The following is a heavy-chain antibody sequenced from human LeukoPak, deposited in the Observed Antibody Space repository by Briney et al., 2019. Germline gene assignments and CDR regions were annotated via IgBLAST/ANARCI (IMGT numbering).Heavy chain of an antibody. J-gene: IGHJ4*02. CDR2: NYHSGST. D-gene: IGHD3-22*01. Sequence: SETLSLTCAVSGYSISSGYYWGWIRQPPGKGLEGIGSNYHSGSTYYNPSLKRRVTISVDTSKNQFSLKLSSVTAADTAVYYCARHTYYYDSSGLYYFDYWGQGTLVTVSS. V-gene: IGHV4-38-2*01. CDR1: GYSISSGYY. CDR3: ARHTYYYDSSGLYYFDY.